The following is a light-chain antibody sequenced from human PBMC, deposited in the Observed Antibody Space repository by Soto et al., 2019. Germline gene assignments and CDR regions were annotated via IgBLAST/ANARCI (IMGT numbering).Light chain of an antibody. CDR1: QCVSSY. J-gene: IGKJ3*01. Sequence: EIVLTQSPATLSLSPGERATLSCRASQCVSSYLAWYQQKPGQAPRLLIYDASNRATGIPARFSGSGPGTDFTLTISSLEPEDFAVYYCQQRSNWPPLFTFGPGTKVIS. CDR3: QQRSNWPPLFT. CDR2: DAS. V-gene: IGKV3-11*01.